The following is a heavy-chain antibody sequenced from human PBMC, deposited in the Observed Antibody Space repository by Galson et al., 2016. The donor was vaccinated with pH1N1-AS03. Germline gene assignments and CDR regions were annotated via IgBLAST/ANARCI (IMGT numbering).Heavy chain of an antibody. CDR2: VYWDATR. CDR1: GVSVTSSGVG. D-gene: IGHD2/OR15-2a*01. CDR3: ALPNSGGNAFEI. J-gene: IGHJ3*02. Sequence: PALVKPTQTLTLTCSVSGVSVTSSGVGVGWFRQPPGKALERLALVYWDATRRYSPSLKNRLTITKDSSKNQVVLTVTSVDPMDSATYFCALPNSGGNAFEIWGPGTMVIVSS. V-gene: IGHV2-5*02.